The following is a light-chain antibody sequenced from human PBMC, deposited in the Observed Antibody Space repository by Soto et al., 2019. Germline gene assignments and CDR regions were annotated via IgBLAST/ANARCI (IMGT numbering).Light chain of an antibody. Sequence: EIVLTQSPATLSLSPGERATLSCRASQSVSSYLAWYQQKPGQAPRLLIYNASNRATGIPARFTGSGSGTEFTITISSLEPEDFAVYYCQHHRNYLTYTFGQGTKLEIK. CDR3: QHHRNYLTYT. CDR2: NAS. J-gene: IGKJ2*01. CDR1: QSVSSY. V-gene: IGKV3-11*01.